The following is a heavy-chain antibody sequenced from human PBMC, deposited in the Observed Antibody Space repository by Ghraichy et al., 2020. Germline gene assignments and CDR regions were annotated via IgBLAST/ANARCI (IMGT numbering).Heavy chain of an antibody. V-gene: IGHV3-7*03. D-gene: IGHD6-19*01. CDR2: IKQDGSEK. J-gene: IGHJ6*02. Sequence: GSLRLSCAASGFTFSSYWMSWVRQAPGKGLEWVANIKQDGSEKYYVDSVKGRFTISRDNAKNSLYLQMNSLRAEDTAVYYCARDRQWLPEYYYYYYGMDVWGQGTTVTVSS. CDR1: GFTFSSYW. CDR3: ARDRQWLPEYYYYYYGMDV.